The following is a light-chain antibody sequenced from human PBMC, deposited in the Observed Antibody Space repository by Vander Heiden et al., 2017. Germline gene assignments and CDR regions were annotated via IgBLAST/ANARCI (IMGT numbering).Light chain of an antibody. J-gene: IGLJ2*01. CDR2: VNSDGSH. V-gene: IGLV4-69*01. CDR3: QTWGTGILV. Sequence: QLLLTQSPSASASLGASVKLTCTLSSGHSSYAIAWHQQQPEKGPRYLMKVNSDGSHNKGDGTPDRFLGSSSGAERYLTISSLQSEDEADYYCQTWGTGILVFGGGTKLTVL. CDR1: SGHSSYA.